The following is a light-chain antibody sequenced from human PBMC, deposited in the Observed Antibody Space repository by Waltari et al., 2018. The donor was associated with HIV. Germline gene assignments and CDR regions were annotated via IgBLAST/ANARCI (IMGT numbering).Light chain of an antibody. CDR3: SSYTSSSTLYVV. CDR2: EVS. V-gene: IGLV2-14*01. CDR1: SSDVGGYNY. Sequence: QSALTQPASVSGSPGQSITISCTGTSSDVGGYNYVSWYQQHPGKAPKLMIYEVSTRPSVVSIRFSGSKSGNTASLTISGLQAEDEADYYCSSYTSSSTLYVVFGGGTKLTVL. J-gene: IGLJ2*01.